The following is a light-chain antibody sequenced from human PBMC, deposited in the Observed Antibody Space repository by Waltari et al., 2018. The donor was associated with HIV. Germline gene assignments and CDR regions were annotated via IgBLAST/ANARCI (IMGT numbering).Light chain of an antibody. CDR3: SSYAGSSTFVI. CDR2: EVS. CDR1: SSDVGTYKH. J-gene: IGLJ2*01. Sequence: QSALTQPASVSGSPGQSITISSTGSSSDVGTYKHVSRYQQHPGKAPRLIIYEVSKRPSGVSNRYSASKSGKTASLTVSGLRAEDEADYYCSSYAGSSTFVIFGGGTKLTVL. V-gene: IGLV2-23*02.